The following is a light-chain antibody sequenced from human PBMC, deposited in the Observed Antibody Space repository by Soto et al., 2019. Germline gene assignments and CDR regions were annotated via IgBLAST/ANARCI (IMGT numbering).Light chain of an antibody. J-gene: IGKJ1*01. V-gene: IGKV1-27*01. CDR1: QGSSNY. Sequence: DIQMTQSPSSLSASVGDRVTITCRASQGSSNYLAWYQQKPGKVPKLLIYAASTLQSGFPSRFSGSGSGTDFTLTISSLQPEDVATYYCQNYNGAPWTFGQGTKVEIK. CDR2: AAS. CDR3: QNYNGAPWT.